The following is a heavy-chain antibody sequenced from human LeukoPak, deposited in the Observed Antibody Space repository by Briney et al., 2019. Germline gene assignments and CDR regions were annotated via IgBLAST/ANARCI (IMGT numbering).Heavy chain of an antibody. CDR2: ISDTGTYT. D-gene: IGHD2-21*02. CDR1: GFSFGDYY. J-gene: IGHJ3*02. Sequence: GGSLRLSCAASGFSFGDYYMSWIRQAPGKGLEWISFISDTGTYTKYAASVKGRFTISRDNAANSLHLQLHSLRVDDTAVYYCARERRLEVSARKMVAFDIWGQGTMVTVSS. V-gene: IGHV3-11*06. CDR3: ARERRLEVSARKMVAFDI.